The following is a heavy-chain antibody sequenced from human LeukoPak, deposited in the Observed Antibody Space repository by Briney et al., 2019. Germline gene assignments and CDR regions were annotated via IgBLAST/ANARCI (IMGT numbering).Heavy chain of an antibody. CDR1: GGSISSSNW. J-gene: IGHJ4*02. Sequence: SETLSLTCAVSGGSISSSNWWSWVRPPPGKGLEWIGEIYHSGSTNYNPSLKSRVTISVDKSKNQFSLKLSSVTAADTAVYYCARSSSSWYPINLYYFDYWGQGTLVTVSS. V-gene: IGHV4-4*02. CDR3: ARSSSSWYPINLYYFDY. D-gene: IGHD6-13*01. CDR2: IYHSGST.